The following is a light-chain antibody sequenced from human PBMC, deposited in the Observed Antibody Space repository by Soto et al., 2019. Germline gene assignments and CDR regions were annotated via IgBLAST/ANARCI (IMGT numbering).Light chain of an antibody. J-gene: IGKJ4*01. Sequence: DIQMTQSPSSLSASVGDRVTITCRASQVIRNDLGWYQQTPGQAPKRLIYAASSLQSGVPSRFSGSGYGTEFTLTISSRQPEDFATYHCLQHTSYPLPFGGG. CDR1: QVIRND. V-gene: IGKV1-17*01. CDR2: AAS. CDR3: LQHTSYPLP.